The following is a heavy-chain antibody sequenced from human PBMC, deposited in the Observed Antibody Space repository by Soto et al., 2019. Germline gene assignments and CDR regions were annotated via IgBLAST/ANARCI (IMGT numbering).Heavy chain of an antibody. J-gene: IGHJ6*02. CDR2: LIPVFGTS. Sequence: QVQLVQSGAEVKKPGSSVKVSCRASGDSFSHYAVNWLRQAPGRGLEWMGGLIPVFGTSHYAQNFQGRVTITADESTITAYMELSSLTSEDTAIYYCARAVRTGFYGMGVWGQGTTVTVSS. V-gene: IGHV1-69*01. CDR1: GDSFSHYA. CDR3: ARAVRTGFYGMGV.